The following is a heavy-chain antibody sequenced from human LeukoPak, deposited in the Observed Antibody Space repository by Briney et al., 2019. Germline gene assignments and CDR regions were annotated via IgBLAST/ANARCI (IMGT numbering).Heavy chain of an antibody. CDR2: IIPIFGTA. J-gene: IGHJ5*02. V-gene: IGHV1-69*13. D-gene: IGHD6-13*01. CDR3: ARAPGIAAAAYLS. Sequence: GASVKVSCKASGGTFSSYAISWVRQAPGQGLEWMGGIIPIFGTANYAQKFQGRVTITADESTSTAYMELSSLRSEDTAVYYCARAPGIAAAAYLSWGQGTLVTVSS. CDR1: GGTFSSYA.